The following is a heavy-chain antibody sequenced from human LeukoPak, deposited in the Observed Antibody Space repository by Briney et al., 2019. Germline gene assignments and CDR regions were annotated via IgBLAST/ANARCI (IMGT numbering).Heavy chain of an antibody. V-gene: IGHV1-2*02. CDR1: GYTFTAYY. J-gene: IGHJ4*02. Sequence: ASVKVSCKASGYTFTAYYIHWVRQAPGQGLEWMGWIDTNTGATKYAQKFQGRVTITRDTSTGTAYMELSSLISGDTALYYCASEAFCAGGSCNVQRVASWGPGTLVTGSS. CDR3: ASEAFCAGGSCNVQRVAS. D-gene: IGHD2-8*02. CDR2: IDTNTGAT.